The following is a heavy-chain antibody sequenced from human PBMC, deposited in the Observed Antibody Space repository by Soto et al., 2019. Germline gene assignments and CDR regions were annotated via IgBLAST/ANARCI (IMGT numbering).Heavy chain of an antibody. J-gene: IGHJ4*02. V-gene: IGHV1-46*01. CDR1: GYTFTSYY. CDR3: AIAREMATTYFDY. D-gene: IGHD5-12*01. CDR2: INPSGGST. Sequence: QVQMVQSGAEVKKPGASVKVSCKASGYTFTSYYMHWVRQPPGQGLEWMGIINPSGGSTSYAQKFPGRVTMTRDTSTSTVYMELSSLRSEDTAVYYWAIAREMATTYFDYWGQGTLGPVSS.